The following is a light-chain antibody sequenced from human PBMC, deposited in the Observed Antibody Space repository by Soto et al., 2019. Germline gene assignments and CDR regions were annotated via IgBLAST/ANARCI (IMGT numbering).Light chain of an antibody. J-gene: IGKJ5*01. CDR1: QSVNQK. Sequence: EIVLTHSPATLSVSPWSRSTLSGRASQSVNQKLGWYQQKPGQAPRLLIYVASYRATGIPARFSGSGSGTEYTLTISNLQAEDFAVYYCQQFNNWPHTFGQGTRLEIK. V-gene: IGKV3-15*01. CDR2: VAS. CDR3: QQFNNWPHT.